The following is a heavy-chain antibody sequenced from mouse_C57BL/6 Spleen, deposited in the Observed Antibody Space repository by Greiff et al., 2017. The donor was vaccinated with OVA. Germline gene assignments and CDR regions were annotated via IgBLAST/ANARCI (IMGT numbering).Heavy chain of an antibody. V-gene: IGHV5-17*01. J-gene: IGHJ1*03. D-gene: IGHD3-1*01. Sequence: EVQLQQSGGGLVKPGGSLKLSCAASGFTFSDYGMHWVRQAPEKGLEWVAYISSGSSTIYYADTVKGRFTISSDNAKNTLFLQMTSLRSEDTAMYYCARPQFGWYFDVWGTGTTVTVSS. CDR1: GFTFSDYG. CDR3: ARPQFGWYFDV. CDR2: ISSGSSTI.